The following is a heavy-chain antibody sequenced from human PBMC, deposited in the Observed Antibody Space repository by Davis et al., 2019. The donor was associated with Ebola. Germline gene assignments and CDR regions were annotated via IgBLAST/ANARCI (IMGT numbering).Heavy chain of an antibody. CDR1: GYTFTSYG. J-gene: IGHJ5*02. CDR3: ARSRKGYYDFWSSYHTKEYNWFDP. CDR2: ISAYNGNT. D-gene: IGHD3-3*01. Sequence: ASVKVSCKASGYTFTSYGISWVRQAPGQGLEWMGWISAYNGNTNYAQKLQGRVTMTTDTSTSTAYMELRSLRSDDTAVYYCARSRKGYYDFWSSYHTKEYNWFDPWGQGTLVTVSS. V-gene: IGHV1-18*01.